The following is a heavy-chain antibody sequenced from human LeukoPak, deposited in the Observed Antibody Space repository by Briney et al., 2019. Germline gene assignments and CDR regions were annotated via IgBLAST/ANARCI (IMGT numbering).Heavy chain of an antibody. CDR1: GFTFSSYG. D-gene: IGHD2-2*01. CDR2: ISYDGSNK. J-gene: IGHJ4*02. Sequence: GRSLRLSCAASGFTFSSYGMHWVRQAPGKGLEWVAVISYDGSNKYYADSVKGRFTISRDNSKNTLYLQMNSLRAEDTAVYYCAKDEPFSFTSCPDYWGQGTLVTVSS. CDR3: AKDEPFSFTSCPDY. V-gene: IGHV3-30*18.